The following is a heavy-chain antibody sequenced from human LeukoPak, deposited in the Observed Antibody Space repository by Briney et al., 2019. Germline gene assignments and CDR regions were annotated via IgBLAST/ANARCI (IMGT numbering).Heavy chain of an antibody. V-gene: IGHV4-61*01. CDR1: GYSVSSGYY. J-gene: IGHJ1*01. CDR2: IYYSGST. Sequence: PSETLSLTCTVSGYSVSSGYYWSWIRQPPGKGLEWIGYIYYSGSTNYNPSLKSRVTISVDTSKNQFSLKLSSVTAADTAVYYCARGGYCSSTSCYHSSSWQEYFRHWGQGTLVTVSS. CDR3: ARGGYCSSTSCYHSSSWQEYFRH. D-gene: IGHD2-2*01.